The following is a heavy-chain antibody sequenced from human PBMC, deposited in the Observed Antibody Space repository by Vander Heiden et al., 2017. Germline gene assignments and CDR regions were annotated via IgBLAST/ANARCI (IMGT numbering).Heavy chain of an antibody. V-gene: IGHV3-49*03. CDR2: IRSKAYGGTT. J-gene: IGHJ4*02. CDR1: GFTFGDYA. CDR3: TCLKEYYYDSSGGYFDY. Sequence: EVQLVESGGGLVQPGRSLRLSCTASGFTFGDYAMSWFRQAPGKGLEWVGFIRSKAYGGTTEYAASVKGRFTISRDDSKSIAYLQMNSLKTEDTAVYYCTCLKEYYYDSSGGYFDYWGQGTLVTVSS. D-gene: IGHD3-22*01.